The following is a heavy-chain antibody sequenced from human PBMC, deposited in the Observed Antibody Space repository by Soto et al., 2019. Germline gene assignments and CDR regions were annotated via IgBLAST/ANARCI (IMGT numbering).Heavy chain of an antibody. CDR3: ARRGQYCSTSSCRFDP. D-gene: IGHD2-2*01. J-gene: IGHJ5*02. CDR2: IYPGDSDT. CDR1: GYSFNSYW. V-gene: IGHV5-51*01. Sequence: PGESLKISCKGSGYSFNSYWIGWVRQMPGKGLEWMGLIYPGDSDTRYSPSFQGQVTISADKSISTTYLQWSSLKASDTAMYYCARRGQYCSTSSCRFDPWGQGTLVTVSS.